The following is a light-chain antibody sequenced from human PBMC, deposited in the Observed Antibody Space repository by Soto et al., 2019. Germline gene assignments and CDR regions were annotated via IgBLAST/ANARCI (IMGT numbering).Light chain of an antibody. V-gene: IGKV2-30*01. J-gene: IGKJ1*01. CDR2: KVS. Sequence: DVVMTQSPLSLPVTLGQPASISCRSSQTLVYSDGDTYLNWFQQRPGHSPRRLIYKVSNRASGVPDRFSGSGSGTDFTLKISRVEAEDVAVYYCMQDTHWPWTFGHGTKVEIK. CDR3: MQDTHWPWT. CDR1: QTLVYSDGDTY.